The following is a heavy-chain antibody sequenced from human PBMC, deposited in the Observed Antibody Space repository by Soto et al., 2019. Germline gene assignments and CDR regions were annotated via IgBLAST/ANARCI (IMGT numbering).Heavy chain of an antibody. Sequence: PSGNLSLTYSVLDDSISGSRYYWGWIRQSPEKGLEWIGSISHDGHAYYNPPLKSRVTLFADTSRNQFSLKMKSVTVADTALYFCARQVYGVYLGGNWFDPCGPAALVTV. V-gene: IGHV4-39*01. CDR2: ISHDGHA. CDR1: DDSISGSRYY. D-gene: IGHD4-17*01. J-gene: IGHJ5*02. CDR3: ARQVYGVYLGGNWFDP.